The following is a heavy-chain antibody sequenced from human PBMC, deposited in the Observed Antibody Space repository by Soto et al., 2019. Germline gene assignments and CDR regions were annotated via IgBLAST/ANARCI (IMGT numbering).Heavy chain of an antibody. V-gene: IGHV3-48*02. CDR3: AMEISIGWYNYFDY. D-gene: IGHD6-19*01. J-gene: IGHJ4*02. CDR1: GFTFSSYS. CDR2: ISRSSSTM. Sequence: EVQLVESGRGLVHPGGSLRLSCAASGFTFSSYSMNWVHQAPGKGLEWVSYISRSSSTMFYADSVKGRFTISRDNAKNSLYLQMNSLRDEDTAVYYCAMEISIGWYNYFDYWGQGTLVTVSS.